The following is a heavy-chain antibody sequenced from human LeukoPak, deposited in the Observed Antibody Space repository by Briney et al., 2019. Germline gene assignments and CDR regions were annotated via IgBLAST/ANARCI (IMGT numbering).Heavy chain of an antibody. D-gene: IGHD2-15*01. CDR2: ISAYNGNT. CDR3: ARDLGCSGGSCYHYYYYGMDV. J-gene: IGHJ6*02. Sequence: ASVTVSCKASGYTFTSYGISWVRQAPGQGLEWMGWISAYNGNTNYAQKLQGRVTMTTDTSTSTAYMELRSLRSDDTAVYYCARDLGCSGGSCYHYYYYGMDVWGQGTTVTVSS. V-gene: IGHV1-18*01. CDR1: GYTFTSYG.